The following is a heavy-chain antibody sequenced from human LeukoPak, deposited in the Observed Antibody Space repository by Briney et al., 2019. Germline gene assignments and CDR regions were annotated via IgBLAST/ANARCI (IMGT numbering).Heavy chain of an antibody. Sequence: GGSLRLSCAASGFTFSNYDIHWVRQATGKGLEWVSGIGTAGDPYYTGSVKGRFTISRENAKNSLYLQMNSLRAADTAVYYCARGSAIVGATGYYNGMDAWGQGTTVTVSS. D-gene: IGHD1-26*01. CDR3: ARGSAIVGATGYYNGMDA. V-gene: IGHV3-13*05. J-gene: IGHJ6*02. CDR2: IGTAGDP. CDR1: GFTFSNYD.